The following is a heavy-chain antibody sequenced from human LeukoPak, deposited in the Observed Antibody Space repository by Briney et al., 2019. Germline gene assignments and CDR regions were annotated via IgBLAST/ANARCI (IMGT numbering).Heavy chain of an antibody. CDR1: GFTFGDHA. V-gene: IGHV3-23*01. D-gene: IGHD6-6*01. CDR3: AKDIKQLVGFDY. J-gene: IGHJ4*02. CDR2: ISGSGGST. Sequence: GRSLRLSCTASGFTFGDHAMSWVRQAPGKGLEWVSAISGSGGSTYYADSVKGRFTISRDNSKNTLYLQMNSLRAEDTAVYYCAKDIKQLVGFDYWGQGTLVTVSS.